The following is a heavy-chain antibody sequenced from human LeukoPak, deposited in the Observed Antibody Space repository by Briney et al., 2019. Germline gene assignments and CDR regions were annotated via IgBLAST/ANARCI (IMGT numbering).Heavy chain of an antibody. D-gene: IGHD4/OR15-4a*01. J-gene: IGHJ4*02. V-gene: IGHV1-69*13. Sequence: GASVKVSCEASGGTFSSYGISWVRQAPGQGLEWMGGIFPMFGTIDYAQKFQGRVTMTADESTSTAYMELSSLRSEDTAAYYCARRFYGGKSPFDYWGQGTLVTVSS. CDR1: GGTFSSYG. CDR2: IFPMFGTI. CDR3: ARRFYGGKSPFDY.